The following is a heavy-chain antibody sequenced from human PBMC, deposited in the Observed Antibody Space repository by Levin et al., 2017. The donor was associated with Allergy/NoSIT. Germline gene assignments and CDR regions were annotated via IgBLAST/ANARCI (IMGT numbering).Heavy chain of an antibody. J-gene: IGHJ3*02. CDR2: ISWNCGSI. V-gene: IGHV3-9*01. CDR1: GFTFDDYA. Sequence: GGSLRLSCAASGFTFDDYAMHWVRQAPGKGLEWVSGISWNCGSIGYADSVKGRFTISRDNAKNSLYLQMNSLRTEDTALYYCARDNIGLPDAFDIWGQGTMVIVSS. CDR3: ARDNIGLPDAFDI. D-gene: IGHD3-10*01.